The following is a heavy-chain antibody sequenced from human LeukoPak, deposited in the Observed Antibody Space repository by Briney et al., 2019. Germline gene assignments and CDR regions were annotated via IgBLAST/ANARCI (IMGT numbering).Heavy chain of an antibody. Sequence: SETLSLTCAVYGGSFSGYYWSWIRQPPGKGLEWIGEINHSGSTNYNPSLKSRVTISVDTSKNQFSLKLSSVTAADTAVYYCARGPYSTSHRSYYYYMDVWGKGTTVTVSS. CDR2: INHSGST. CDR3: ARGPYSTSHRSYYYYMDV. V-gene: IGHV4-34*01. J-gene: IGHJ6*03. CDR1: GGSFSGYY. D-gene: IGHD2-2*01.